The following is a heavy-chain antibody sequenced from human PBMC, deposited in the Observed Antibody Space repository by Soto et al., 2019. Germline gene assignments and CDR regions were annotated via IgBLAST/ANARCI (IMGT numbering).Heavy chain of an antibody. CDR3: ARDHSGYYDPSPHYPYGLDV. CDR2: TYYRSKWFN. J-gene: IGHJ6*02. D-gene: IGHD3-22*01. Sequence: PSQTLSLTCAISGDSVSSNSAAWNWIRQSPSRGLEWLGRTYYRSKWFNDYATSVESRITINPDTSKNQFSLQLNSVAPEDTAVYYCARDHSGYYDPSPHYPYGLDVWGQGTTVPVAS. CDR1: GDSVSSNSAA. V-gene: IGHV6-1*01.